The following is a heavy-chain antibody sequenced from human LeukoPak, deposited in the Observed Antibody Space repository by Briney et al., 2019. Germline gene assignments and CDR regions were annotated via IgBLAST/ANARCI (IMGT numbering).Heavy chain of an antibody. Sequence: PGGSLRLSCAASGFTFSSYAMHWVRQAPGKGLEYVSGISSKGGSTYYANSVKGRFTISRDNSKNTLYLQMGSLRAEDTAVYYCARDSLYYFDYWGQGTLVTVSS. J-gene: IGHJ4*02. D-gene: IGHD3-10*01. CDR3: ARDSLYYFDY. V-gene: IGHV3-64*01. CDR1: GFTFSSYA. CDR2: ISSKGGST.